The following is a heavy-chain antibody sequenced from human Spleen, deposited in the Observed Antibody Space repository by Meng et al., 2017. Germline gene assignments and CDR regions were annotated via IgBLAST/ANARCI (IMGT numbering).Heavy chain of an antibody. V-gene: IGHV3-21*01. CDR3: ARDLKGNGGTADY. CDR1: GFTFSSYS. D-gene: IGHD4-23*01. Sequence: GESLKISCAASGFTFSSYSMNWVRQAPGKGLEWVSSISSSSSYIYYADSVKGRFTISRDNAKNSLYLQMNSLRAEDTAVYYCARDLKGNGGTADYWGQGTLVTVSS. CDR2: ISSSSSYI. J-gene: IGHJ4*02.